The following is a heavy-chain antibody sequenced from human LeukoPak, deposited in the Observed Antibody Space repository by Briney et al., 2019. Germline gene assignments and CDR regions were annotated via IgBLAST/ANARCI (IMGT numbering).Heavy chain of an antibody. D-gene: IGHD2-15*01. CDR1: GFTFSSYA. CDR2: ISGSGGST. Sequence: GGSLRLSCAASGFTFSSYAMSWVRQAPGKGLEWVSAISGSGGSTYHADSVKGRFTISRDNSKNTLYLQMNSLRAEDTAVYYCAKVGWGCSGGSCYYFDYWGQGTLVTVSS. V-gene: IGHV3-23*01. J-gene: IGHJ4*02. CDR3: AKVGWGCSGGSCYYFDY.